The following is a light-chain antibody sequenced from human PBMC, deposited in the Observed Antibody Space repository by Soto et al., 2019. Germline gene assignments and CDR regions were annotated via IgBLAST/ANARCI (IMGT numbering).Light chain of an antibody. V-gene: IGLV2-14*01. Sequence: QSALTQPASVSGSPGQSITISCTGASSDIGSYNYVSWYQQHLGKAPKLIIYEVSNRPSGVSNRLSGSKSSNTASLTISGLQTEDEADYYCSSYTGTTTVFGGGTKLTVL. CDR2: EVS. J-gene: IGLJ3*02. CDR1: SSDIGSYNY. CDR3: SSYTGTTTV.